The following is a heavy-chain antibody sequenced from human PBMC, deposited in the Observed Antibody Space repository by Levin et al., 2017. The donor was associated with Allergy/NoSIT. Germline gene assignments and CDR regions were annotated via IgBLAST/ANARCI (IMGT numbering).Heavy chain of an antibody. CDR2: IYSGGST. V-gene: IGHV3-53*01. J-gene: IGHJ4*02. D-gene: IGHD3-10*01. CDR3: AREGAVRGDY. CDR1: GFTVSSNY. Sequence: GESLKISCAASGFTVSSNYMSWVRQAPGKGLEWVSVIYSGGSTYYADSVKGRFTISRDNSKNTLYLQMNSLRAEDTAVYYCAREGAVRGDYWGQGTLVTVSS.